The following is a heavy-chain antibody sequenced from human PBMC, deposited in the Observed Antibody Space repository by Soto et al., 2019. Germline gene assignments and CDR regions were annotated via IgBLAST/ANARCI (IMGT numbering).Heavy chain of an antibody. D-gene: IGHD2-2*01. V-gene: IGHV3-30*18. CDR3: AKVVVARTNWYYFDC. CDR1: VVTLSDYS. Sequence: PWGSLILSCAASVVTLSDYSMSWVRQAPVKGLEWLAVISYDGSNKYYADSVKGLFTISRDSSKNTLYLQMNSLRAEDTAVYYCAKVVVARTNWYYFDCWGQGTLVTVSS. CDR2: ISYDGSNK. J-gene: IGHJ4*02.